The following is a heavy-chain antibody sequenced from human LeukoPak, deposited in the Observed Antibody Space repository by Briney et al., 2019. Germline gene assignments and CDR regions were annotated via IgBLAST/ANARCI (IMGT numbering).Heavy chain of an antibody. CDR3: ARALGGGWYDY. D-gene: IGHD6-19*01. CDR1: GGSISSYY. CDR2: IYYSGST. V-gene: IGHV4-59*01. Sequence: PSETLSLTCTVSGGSISSYYWSWIRRPPGKGLEWIGYIYYSGSTNYNPSLKSRVTISVDTSKNQFSLKLSSVTAADTAVYYCARALGGGWYDYWGQGTLVTVSS. J-gene: IGHJ4*02.